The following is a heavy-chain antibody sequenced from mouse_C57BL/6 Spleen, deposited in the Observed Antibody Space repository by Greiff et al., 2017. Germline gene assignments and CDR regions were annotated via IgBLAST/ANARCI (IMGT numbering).Heavy chain of an antibody. V-gene: IGHV3-6*01. CDR3: AIWGDFDY. D-gene: IGHD4-1*01. CDR2: ISYDGSN. J-gene: IGHJ2*01. Sequence: DVKLQESGPGLVKPSQSLSLTCSVTGYSITSGYYWNWIRQFPGNKLEWMGYISYDGSNNYNPSLKNRISITRDPSKNQFFLKLNSVTTEDTATYYCAIWGDFDYWGQGTTLTVSS. CDR1: GYSITSGYY.